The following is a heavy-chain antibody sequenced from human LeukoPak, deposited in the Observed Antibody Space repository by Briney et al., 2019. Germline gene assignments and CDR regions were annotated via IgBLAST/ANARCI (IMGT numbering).Heavy chain of an antibody. V-gene: IGHV3-30*01. J-gene: IGHJ5*02. CDR2: ISYDGNTK. CDR3: ARGRIAATGTGWFDP. D-gene: IGHD6-13*01. CDR1: GFTFSSYA. Sequence: GGSLRLSCAASGFTFSSYAIHWVRQAPGKGLYWLAVISYDGNTKYYADSVKGRFTISRDNSKRTLYLQMDSLRLEDTAVYYCARGRIAATGTGWFDPWGQGTLVTVSS.